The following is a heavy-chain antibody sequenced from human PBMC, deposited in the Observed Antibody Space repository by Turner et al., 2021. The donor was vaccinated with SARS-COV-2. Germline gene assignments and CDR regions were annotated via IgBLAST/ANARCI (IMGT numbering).Heavy chain of an antibody. CDR2: TSYDGSNK. J-gene: IGHJ6*02. D-gene: IGHD3-16*01. CDR3: ARAAGGNYYYGMDV. CDR1: GFTFSSYG. V-gene: IGHV3-30*03. Sequence: QVQLVESGGGVVQPGRSLRLSCAASGFTFSSYGMHWVRQAPGKGLEWVAVTSYDGSNKYYADSVKGRFTISRDNSKNTLYLQMNSLRAEDTAVYYCARAAGGNYYYGMDVWGQGTTVTVSS.